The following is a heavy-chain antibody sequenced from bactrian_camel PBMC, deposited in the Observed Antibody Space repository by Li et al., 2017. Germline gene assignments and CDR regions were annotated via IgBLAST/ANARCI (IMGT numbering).Heavy chain of an antibody. D-gene: IGHD2*01. CDR1: DYIYSSDC. Sequence: HVQLVESGGGSVQPGGSLRLSCAVGDYIYSSDCVAWFRQSPGKQREMVATITTESGRPTYANSVNGRFTISKDNGKKTLYLQMTRLQPEDTAMYFCAADEGLWSGDGGCSDYIHWGQGTQVTVSS. CDR3: AADEGLWSGDGGCSDYIH. CDR2: ITTESGRP. V-gene: IGHV3S53*01. J-gene: IGHJ4*01.